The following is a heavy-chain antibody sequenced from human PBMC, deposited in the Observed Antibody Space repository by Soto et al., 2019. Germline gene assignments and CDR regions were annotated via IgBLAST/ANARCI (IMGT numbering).Heavy chain of an antibody. CDR1: GGSISSYY. J-gene: IGHJ4*02. Sequence: SETLSLTCTVSGGSISSYYWSWIRQPPGKGLEWIGYIYYSGSTNYNPSLKSRVTISVDTSKNQFSLKLSSVTAADTAVYYCARSTPLFDLDYWGQGTLVIVSS. CDR2: IYYSGST. D-gene: IGHD3-9*01. V-gene: IGHV4-59*01. CDR3: ARSTPLFDLDY.